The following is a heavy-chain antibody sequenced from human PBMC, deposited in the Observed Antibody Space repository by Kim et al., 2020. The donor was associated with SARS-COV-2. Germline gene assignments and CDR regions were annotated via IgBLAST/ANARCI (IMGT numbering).Heavy chain of an antibody. D-gene: IGHD4-4*01. Sequence: AEPGRGRFPIPRDNDKNSLYLQTNSLRAEDTAVYYCARGPNYSPFDYWGQGTLVTVSS. J-gene: IGHJ4*02. V-gene: IGHV3-48*03. CDR3: ARGPNYSPFDY.